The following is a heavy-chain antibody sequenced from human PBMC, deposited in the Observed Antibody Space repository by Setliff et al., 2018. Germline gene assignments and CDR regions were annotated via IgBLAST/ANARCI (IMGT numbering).Heavy chain of an antibody. Sequence: ASVKVFCKVSGYTLTELSMHWVRQAPGKGLEWMGGFDPEDGETIYAQKFQGRVTMTEDTSTDTAYMELSSLRSEDTAVYYCATDKMAVAGTWFDPWGQGTLVTVS. V-gene: IGHV1-24*01. CDR1: GYTLTELS. J-gene: IGHJ5*02. D-gene: IGHD6-19*01. CDR2: FDPEDGET. CDR3: ATDKMAVAGTWFDP.